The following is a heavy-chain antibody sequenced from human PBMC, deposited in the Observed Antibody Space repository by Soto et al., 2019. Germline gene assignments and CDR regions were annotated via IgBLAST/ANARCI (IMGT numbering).Heavy chain of an antibody. CDR1: GFTFTSYA. CDR3: AKMVHGGYVSYFDS. CDR2: TSGSGDTT. V-gene: IGHV3-23*01. D-gene: IGHD5-12*01. Sequence: GGSLRLSCEASGFTFTSYAMSWVRQAPGKGLEWVSATSGSGDTTYYADSVKGRFTISRDNSEKRLYLQMNSLRAEDTAVYYCAKMVHGGYVSYFDSWGQGTLVTVSS. J-gene: IGHJ4*02.